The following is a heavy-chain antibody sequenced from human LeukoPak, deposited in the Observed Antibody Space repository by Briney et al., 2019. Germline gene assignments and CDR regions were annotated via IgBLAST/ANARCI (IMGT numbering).Heavy chain of an antibody. Sequence: PGGSLRLSCAASGFTFSSYSMNWVRQAPGKGLEWVSYISSSSSTIYYADSVKGRFTISRDNAQKSLYMQMKSLRDEDTALYYSAGCVTMGEYDFSDIWGQGQRIIVS. V-gene: IGHV3-48*02. CDR2: ISSSSSTI. D-gene: IGHD3/OR15-3a*01. J-gene: IGHJ3*02. CDR3: AGCVTMGEYDFSDI. CDR1: GFTFSSYS.